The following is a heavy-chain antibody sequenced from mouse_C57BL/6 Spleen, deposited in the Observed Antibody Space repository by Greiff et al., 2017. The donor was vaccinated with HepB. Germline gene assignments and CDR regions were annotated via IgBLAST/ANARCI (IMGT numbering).Heavy chain of an antibody. CDR3: ARYGVLRFYAMDY. Sequence: QVQLKESGDELVRPGTSVKVSCKASGYAFTNYLIEWVKQRPGQGLEWIGVINPGSGGTNYNEKFKGKATLTADKSSSTAYMQLSSLTSEDSAVYFCARYGVLRFYAMDYWGQGTSVTVSS. D-gene: IGHD1-1*01. J-gene: IGHJ4*01. V-gene: IGHV1-54*01. CDR2: INPGSGGT. CDR1: GYAFTNYL.